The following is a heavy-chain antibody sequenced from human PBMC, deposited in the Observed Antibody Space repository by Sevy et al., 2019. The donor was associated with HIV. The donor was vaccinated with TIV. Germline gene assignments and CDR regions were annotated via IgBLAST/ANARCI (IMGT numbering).Heavy chain of an antibody. CDR2: INAISSNI. D-gene: IGHD2-15*01. CDR1: GFTFSSYA. Sequence: GSLRLSCAASGFTFSSYAMNWVRQAPGKGLEWVSSINAISSNIYYADSVKGRFTISRDNAEDSLYLQMNSVRAEDTAVYYCARDLFSGGNAVYGYWGQGTLVTVSS. J-gene: IGHJ4*02. CDR3: ARDLFSGGNAVYGY. V-gene: IGHV3-21*01.